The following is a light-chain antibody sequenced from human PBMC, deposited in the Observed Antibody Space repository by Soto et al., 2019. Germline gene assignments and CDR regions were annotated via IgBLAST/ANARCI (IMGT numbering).Light chain of an antibody. CDR1: QSISDT. J-gene: IGKJ1*01. CDR3: QQYNNWPWT. V-gene: IGKV3-15*01. Sequence: EIVMTQSPATLSASPGVRATLSCRASQSISDTLAWYQQKPGQAPRLLIYGASTRAPGFPARFSGSGSGTDFTLTISSLQSEDFAVYYCQQYNNWPWTFGQGTQVEIK. CDR2: GAS.